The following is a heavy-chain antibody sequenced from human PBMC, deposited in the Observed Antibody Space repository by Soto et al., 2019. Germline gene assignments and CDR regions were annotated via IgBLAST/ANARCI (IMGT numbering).Heavy chain of an antibody. Sequence: EVQLLESGGGLVQPGGSLRLSCAVSGFTYSTYAMGWVRQAPGKGLEWVSSISGDGKSTHYADSVKGRFTISRDNSKNPLYLQMSGLIAEDTALYYCARDRYMIVAGYHFDFWGQGTLVTVSS. CDR1: GFTYSTYA. J-gene: IGHJ4*02. CDR2: ISGDGKST. V-gene: IGHV3-23*01. D-gene: IGHD3-22*01. CDR3: ARDRYMIVAGYHFDF.